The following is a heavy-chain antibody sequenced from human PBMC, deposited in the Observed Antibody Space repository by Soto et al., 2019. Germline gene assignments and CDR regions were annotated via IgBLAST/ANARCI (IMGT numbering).Heavy chain of an antibody. CDR2: IYPGDSDT. D-gene: IGHD1-1*01. J-gene: IGHJ4*02. Sequence: PGESLKISCKGSGYSFYNYWIAWVRQVPGKGLEWMGIIYPGDSDTRYSPSFQGQVTISADKSISTAYLQWSSLKASDTAMYYCARHVGTIDSNEPPRYFDYWGQGTQVTVSS. CDR1: GYSFYNYW. V-gene: IGHV5-51*01. CDR3: ARHVGTIDSNEPPRYFDY.